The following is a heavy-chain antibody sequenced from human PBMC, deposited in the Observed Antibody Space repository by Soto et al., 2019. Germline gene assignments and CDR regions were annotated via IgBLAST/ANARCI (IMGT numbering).Heavy chain of an antibody. CDR2: IYPGDSDT. CDR1: GYSFTSYW. J-gene: IGHJ4*02. V-gene: IGHV5-51*01. CDR3: ARLGLPGYHIFLSAYYFDY. Sequence: GESLKISCKGSGYSFTSYWIGWVRQMPGKGLEWMGIIYPGDSDTRYSPSFQGQVTISADKSISTAYLQWSSLKASDTAMYYCARLGLPGYHIFLSAYYFDYRGQGTLVTVSS. D-gene: IGHD3-16*02.